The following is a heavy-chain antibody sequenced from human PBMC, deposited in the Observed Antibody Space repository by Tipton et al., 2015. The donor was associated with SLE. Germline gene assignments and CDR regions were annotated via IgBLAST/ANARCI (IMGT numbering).Heavy chain of an antibody. CDR3: ARFDKGFPFGAFDI. Sequence: SLRLSCAASGFTFSSYSMNWVRQAPGKGLEWVSYISSSSSTIYYADSVKGRFTISRDNAKNSLYLQMNSLRAEDTAVYYCARFDKGFPFGAFDIWGQGTMVTVSS. CDR2: ISSSSSTI. J-gene: IGHJ3*02. D-gene: IGHD3-16*01. V-gene: IGHV3-48*01. CDR1: GFTFSSYS.